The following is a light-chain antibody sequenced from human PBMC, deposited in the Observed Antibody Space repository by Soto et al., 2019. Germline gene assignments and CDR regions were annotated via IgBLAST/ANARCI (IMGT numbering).Light chain of an antibody. CDR2: ENN. Sequence: QSVLTQPPSVSAAPGQKVTISCSGSSSNIGNNYVSWYQHLPGTAPKLLIYENNKQSSGIPDRFSGSKSGTSATLGITGLQTGDEADYYCATWDGGLNVWVFGGGTKLTVL. J-gene: IGLJ3*02. V-gene: IGLV1-51*02. CDR3: ATWDGGLNVWV. CDR1: SSNIGNNY.